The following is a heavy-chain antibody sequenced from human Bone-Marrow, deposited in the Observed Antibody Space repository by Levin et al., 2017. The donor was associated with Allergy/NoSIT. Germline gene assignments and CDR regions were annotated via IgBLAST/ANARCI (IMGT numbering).Heavy chain of an antibody. CDR2: ISDSGDDR. CDR3: AKYGQRDYSGYYSGDAFDI. Sequence: GGSLRLSCEASGFSFYKYAMSWVRQAPGKGLEWVSGISDSGDDRYYADSVKGRFTISRDNSKNTVYLQLSSLRAEDTAVYFCAKYGQRDYSGYYSGDAFDIWGQGTMVTVAA. J-gene: IGHJ3*02. D-gene: IGHD3-22*01. CDR1: GFSFYKYA. V-gene: IGHV3-23*01.